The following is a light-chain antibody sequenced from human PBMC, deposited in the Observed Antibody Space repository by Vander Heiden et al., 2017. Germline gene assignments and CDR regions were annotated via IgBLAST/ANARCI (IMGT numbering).Light chain of an antibody. J-gene: IGKJ1*01. V-gene: IGKV4-1*01. CDR1: QSVLYSSNNKNY. Sequence: DLVMTQSPDSLAVSLGERATINCKSSQSVLYSSNNKNYLAWYQQKPGQPPKLLIYWASTRESGVPDRFSGSGSGTDFTITISSLQAEDVAVYYCQQYYSTPETFGQGTKVEIK. CDR3: QQYYSTPET. CDR2: WAS.